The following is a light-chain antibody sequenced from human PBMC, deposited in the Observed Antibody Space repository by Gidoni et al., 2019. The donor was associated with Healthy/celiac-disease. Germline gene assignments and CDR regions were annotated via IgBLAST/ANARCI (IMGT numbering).Light chain of an antibody. J-gene: IGLJ2*01. Sequence: SYELTQPPSVSVSPGQTASITCSGDKLGDKYACWYQQKPGQPPVLVIYQDSKRPSGIPERFSGSNSGNTATLTISGTQAMDEADYYCQAWDSSREVFGGGTKLTVL. CDR1: KLGDKY. CDR2: QDS. V-gene: IGLV3-1*01. CDR3: QAWDSSREV.